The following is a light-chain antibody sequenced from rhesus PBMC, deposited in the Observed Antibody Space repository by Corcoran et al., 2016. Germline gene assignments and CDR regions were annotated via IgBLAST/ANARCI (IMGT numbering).Light chain of an antibody. J-gene: IGKJ4*01. CDR2: RAS. V-gene: IGKV1-69*01. Sequence: DIQMTQSPSSLSASVGDRVTITCSSSQGISNWLAWYQQKPGKAPKLLIYRASNLATGVPSRFSGIGSWTDFTLTISSLQPEEIATYYCQQHDNSPLTVGGGTKVEIK. CDR1: QGISNW. CDR3: QQHDNSPLT.